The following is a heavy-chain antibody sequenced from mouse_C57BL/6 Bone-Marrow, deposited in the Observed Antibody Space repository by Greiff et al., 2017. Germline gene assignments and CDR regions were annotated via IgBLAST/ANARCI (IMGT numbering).Heavy chain of an antibody. V-gene: IGHV1-69*01. J-gene: IGHJ4*01. Sequence: QVQLQQPGAELVMPGASMKLSCKASGYTFTSYWMHWVKQRPGQGLEWIGEIDPSDSYTNYNQKFKGKSTLTVDKSSSTAYMQLSSLTSEDSAVYYCARKEEIYYYGTGAMDYWGQGTSVTVSS. CDR1: GYTFTSYW. D-gene: IGHD1-1*01. CDR2: IDPSDSYT. CDR3: ARKEEIYYYGTGAMDY.